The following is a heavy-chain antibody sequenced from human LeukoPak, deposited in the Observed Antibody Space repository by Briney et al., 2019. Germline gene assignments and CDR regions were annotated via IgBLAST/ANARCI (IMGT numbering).Heavy chain of an antibody. CDR2: ISYDGSNK. D-gene: IGHD6-13*01. CDR1: GFTFSSYG. Sequence: GGSLRLSCAASGFTFSSYGMHWVRQAPGKGLEWVAVISYDGSNKYYADSVKGRFTISRDNSKNTLYLQMNSLRAKDSAVYYCAKEDSSSWYYYSYYYMDVWGKGTTVTVSS. CDR3: AKEDSSSWYYYSYYYMDV. V-gene: IGHV3-30*18. J-gene: IGHJ6*03.